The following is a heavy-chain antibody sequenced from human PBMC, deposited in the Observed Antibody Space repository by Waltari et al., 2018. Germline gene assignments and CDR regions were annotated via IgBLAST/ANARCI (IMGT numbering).Heavy chain of an antibody. CDR2: INPSGGST. J-gene: IGHJ4*02. CDR1: GYTFTSYY. Sequence: QVQLVQSGAEVKKPGASVKVSCKASGYTFTSYYMHWVRPAPGQGLEWMGIINPSGGSTSYAQKFQGRVTMTRDTSTSTVYMELSSLRSEDTAVYYCARAVAGTGGGNYWGQGTLVTVSS. V-gene: IGHV1-46*03. CDR3: ARAVAGTGGGNY. D-gene: IGHD6-19*01.